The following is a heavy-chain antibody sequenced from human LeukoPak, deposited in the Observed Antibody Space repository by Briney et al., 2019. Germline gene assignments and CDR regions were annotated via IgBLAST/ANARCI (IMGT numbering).Heavy chain of an antibody. V-gene: IGHV4-39*07. CDR3: ARDRKYCYHMDV. CDR2: IYHSGST. Sequence: SETLSLTCTVSGGSISSSSYYWGWIRQPPGKGLEWIGTIYHSGSTYYNPALKSRVTISVDTSKNQFSLNLTSLTAADTAVYYCARDRKYCYHMDVWGKGTTVTVSS. D-gene: IGHD1-14*01. CDR1: GGSISSSSYY. J-gene: IGHJ6*03.